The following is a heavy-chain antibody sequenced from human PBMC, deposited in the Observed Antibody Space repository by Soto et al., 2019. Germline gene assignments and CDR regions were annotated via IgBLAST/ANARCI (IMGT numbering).Heavy chain of an antibody. CDR1: GGSFSGYY. Sequence: QVQLQQWGAGLLKPSETLSLTCAVYGGSFSGYYWSWIRQPPGKGLEWIGEINHSGSTNYNPSLKSRVTISVDTSKNQISLKLSSVTAADTAVYYCARGLSPGYCSSTSCSRGDWFDPWGQGTQVTVSS. J-gene: IGHJ5*02. V-gene: IGHV4-34*01. CDR2: INHSGST. CDR3: ARGLSPGYCSSTSCSRGDWFDP. D-gene: IGHD2-2*03.